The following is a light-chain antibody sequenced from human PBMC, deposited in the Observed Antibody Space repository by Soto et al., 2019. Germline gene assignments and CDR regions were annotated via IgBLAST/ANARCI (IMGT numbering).Light chain of an antibody. CDR3: GSWDRSLSAIV. J-gene: IGLJ2*01. Sequence: QSALIQPPSVSGSPGQSVTISCTGTSSDVGSYDYVSWYQQLPGTAPKLLIFDTNQRPSGIPDRFSGSKSGTSATLGITGLQTGDEADYYCGSWDRSLSAIVFGGGTKLTVL. V-gene: IGLV1-51*01. CDR1: SSDVGSYDY. CDR2: DTN.